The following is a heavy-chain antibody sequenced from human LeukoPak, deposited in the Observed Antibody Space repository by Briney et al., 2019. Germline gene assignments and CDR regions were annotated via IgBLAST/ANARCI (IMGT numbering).Heavy chain of an antibody. CDR3: AKVGDDSSGYYSYYYYMDV. V-gene: IGHV3-33*06. CDR1: GFTFSSYG. D-gene: IGHD3-22*01. J-gene: IGHJ6*03. CDR2: IWYDGSNK. Sequence: GGSLRLSCAASGFTFSSYGMHWVRQAPGKGLEWVAVIWYDGSNKYYADSVKGRFTISRDNSKNTLYLQMNSLRAEDTAVYYCAKVGDDSSGYYSYYYYMDVWGKGTTVTVSS.